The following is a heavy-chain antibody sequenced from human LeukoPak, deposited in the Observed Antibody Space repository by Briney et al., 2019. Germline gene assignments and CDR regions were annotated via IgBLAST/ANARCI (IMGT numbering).Heavy chain of an antibody. CDR3: ASRGPNYYDSSGYFDY. J-gene: IGHJ4*02. V-gene: IGHV4-34*01. CDR1: GGSFSGYY. Sequence: SETLSLTCAVYGGSFSGYYWSWIRQPPGKGLEWIGEINHSGSTNYNPSLKSRVTISVDTSKNQFSLKLSSVTAADTAVYYCASRGPNYYDSSGYFDYWGQGTLVTVSS. CDR2: INHSGST. D-gene: IGHD3-22*01.